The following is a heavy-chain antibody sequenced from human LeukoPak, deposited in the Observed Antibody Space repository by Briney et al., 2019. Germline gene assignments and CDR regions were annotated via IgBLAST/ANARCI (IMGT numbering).Heavy chain of an antibody. CDR1: GGSINDNNYY. J-gene: IGHJ6*03. V-gene: IGHV4-39*01. Sequence: PSETLSLTCTVSGGSINDNNYYWGWIRQPPGKGLESIGSVYYSGSTYYNPSLKSRVTISVDTSKNQFSLKLSSVTAADTAVYYCARHPHYYYMDVWGKGTTVTISS. CDR3: ARHPHYYYMDV. CDR2: VYYSGST.